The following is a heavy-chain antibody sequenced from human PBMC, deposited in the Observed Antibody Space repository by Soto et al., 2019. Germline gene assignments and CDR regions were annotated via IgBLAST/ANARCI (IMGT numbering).Heavy chain of an antibody. D-gene: IGHD6-19*01. Sequence: GGSLRLSCTASGFTFGDYAMSWVRQAPGKGLECVGFIRSEAYGWTTEYAASVKGRFTISRDDSKSIAYLQMNSLRTEDTAVYYCTRAGGSGWGYYFDYWGQGNQVTVSS. CDR1: GFTFGDYA. V-gene: IGHV3-49*04. CDR3: TRAGGSGWGYYFDY. CDR2: IRSEAYGWTT. J-gene: IGHJ4*02.